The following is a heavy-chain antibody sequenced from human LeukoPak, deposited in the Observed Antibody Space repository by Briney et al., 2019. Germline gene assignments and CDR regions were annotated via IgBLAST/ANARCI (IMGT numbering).Heavy chain of an antibody. CDR2: INPSGGST. D-gene: IGHD5-24*01. V-gene: IGHV1-46*01. CDR3: ARGKEMATITGGPDY. J-gene: IGHJ4*02. CDR1: GYTFTSYY. Sequence: ASVKVSCKASGYTFTSYYMHWVRQAPGQELEWMGIINPSGGSTSYAQKFRGRVTMTRDTSTTTVYMELTSLKSDDTAVYYCARGKEMATITGGPDYWGQGTLVTVSS.